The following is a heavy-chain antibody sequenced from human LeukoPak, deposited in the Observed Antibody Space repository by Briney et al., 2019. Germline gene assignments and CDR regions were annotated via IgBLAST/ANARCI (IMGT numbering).Heavy chain of an antibody. CDR2: IYHSGST. V-gene: IGHV4-4*02. CDR1: GGSIKSNNW. D-gene: IGHD2-21*02. CDR3: TRGAGRPGTAAILNWSYYGMDV. Sequence: SETLSLTCAVSGGSIKSNNWWSWVRQPPGKGLEWIGEIYHSGSTNYNPSLESRVTVSVDKSKNQFSLDLTSVTAADTAVYYCTRGAGRPGTAAILNWSYYGMDVWGQGTTVTVSS. J-gene: IGHJ6*02.